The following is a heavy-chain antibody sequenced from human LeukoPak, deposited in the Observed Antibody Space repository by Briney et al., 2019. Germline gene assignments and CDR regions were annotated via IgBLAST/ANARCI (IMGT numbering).Heavy chain of an antibody. J-gene: IGHJ6*02. Sequence: SETLSLTCTVSGGSLSSGDYYWSWIRQPPGRGLEWLGYIYYSGSTYYNPSLKSRVTISVDTSKNQFSLKLSSVTAADTAVYYCARVRIYYYDSSGTWTGLPVGMDVWGQGTTVTVSS. CDR1: GGSLSSGDYY. CDR2: IYYSGST. CDR3: ARVRIYYYDSSGTWTGLPVGMDV. V-gene: IGHV4-30-4*01. D-gene: IGHD3-22*01.